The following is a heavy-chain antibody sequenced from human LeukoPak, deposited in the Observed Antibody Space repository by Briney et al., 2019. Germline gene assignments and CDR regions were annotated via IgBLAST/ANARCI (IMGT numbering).Heavy chain of an antibody. V-gene: IGHV3-33*01. D-gene: IGHD6-19*01. CDR2: IWYDGSNK. J-gene: IGHJ4*02. CDR3: TRHAGSGWFAAYQY. Sequence: GGSLRLSCAASGFTFSSYGMHWVRQTPGKGLEWVAVIWYDGSNKYYADSVRGRFTISRDDSKNTLYLQMNSLRAEDMATYYCTRHAGSGWFAAYQYWGQGILVTVS. CDR1: GFTFSSYG.